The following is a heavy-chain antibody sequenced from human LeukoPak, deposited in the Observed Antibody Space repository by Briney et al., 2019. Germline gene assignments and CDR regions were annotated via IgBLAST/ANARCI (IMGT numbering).Heavy chain of an antibody. CDR3: ARVTVDLDWFDP. V-gene: IGHV4-34*01. Sequence: PSETQSLTCAVYGGSFSGYYWSWIRQPPGKGLEWIGEVNHSGSTNYNPSLKSRVTISVDTSKNQFSLKLSSVTAADTAVYYCARVTVDLDWFDPWGQGTLVTVSS. J-gene: IGHJ5*02. CDR2: VNHSGST. D-gene: IGHD2-21*02. CDR1: GGSFSGYY.